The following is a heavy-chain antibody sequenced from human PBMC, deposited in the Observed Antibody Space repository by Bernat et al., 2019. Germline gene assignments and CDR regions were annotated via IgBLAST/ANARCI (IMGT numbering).Heavy chain of an antibody. CDR2: INPNSGGT. J-gene: IGHJ3*02. CDR3: ARGAYYYDSSGYPGAFDI. V-gene: IGHV1-2*04. CDR1: GYTFTGYY. Sequence: QVQLVQSGAEVKKPGASVKVSCKASGYTFTGYYMHWVRQAPGQGLEWMGWINPNSGGTNYAQKFPGWVTMTRETSISTAYMELSRLRSDDTAVYYCARGAYYYDSSGYPGAFDIWGQGTMVTVSS. D-gene: IGHD3-22*01.